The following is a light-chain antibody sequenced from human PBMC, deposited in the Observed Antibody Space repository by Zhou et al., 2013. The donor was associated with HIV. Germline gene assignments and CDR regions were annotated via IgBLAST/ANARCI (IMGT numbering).Light chain of an antibody. CDR1: QTINNW. V-gene: IGKV1-5*03. J-gene: IGKJ1*01. CDR3: LQHNSYPRT. CDR2: KAS. Sequence: DIQVTQSPSTLSASVGDRVTITCRASQTINNWLAWYQQKPGRAPTLLIQKASILQTGVPSRFSGSGTGTGFSLTISSLQPEDFATYYCLQHNSYPRTFGQGTEGGN.